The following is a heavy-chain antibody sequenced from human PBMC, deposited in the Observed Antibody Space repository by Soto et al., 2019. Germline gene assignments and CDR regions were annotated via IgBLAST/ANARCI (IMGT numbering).Heavy chain of an antibody. CDR1: GYTFTSYG. V-gene: IGHV1-18*01. D-gene: IGHD2-2*01. Sequence: ASVKVSCKASGYTFTSYGISWVRQAPGQGLEWMGWISAYNGNTNYAQKLQGRVTMTTDTSTSTAYMELRSLRSDDTDVYYCARVIGYCSSTSCPGGWFDPWGQGTLVTISS. CDR2: ISAYNGNT. J-gene: IGHJ5*02. CDR3: ARVIGYCSSTSCPGGWFDP.